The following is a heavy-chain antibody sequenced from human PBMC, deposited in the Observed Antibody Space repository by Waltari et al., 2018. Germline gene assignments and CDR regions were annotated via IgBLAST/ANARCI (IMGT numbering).Heavy chain of an antibody. CDR1: GFTFSSYE. Sequence: EVQLVESGGGLVQPGGSLRLSCAASGFTFSSYEMNWVRQAPGKGLEGVSYISSSGRTLYYADPVKGRFTIARDNAKNSLYLQMNSLRAEDTAVYYCASQAYDFWSGYSFDYWGQGTLVTVSS. CDR2: ISSSGRTL. J-gene: IGHJ4*02. V-gene: IGHV3-48*03. D-gene: IGHD3-3*01. CDR3: ASQAYDFWSGYSFDY.